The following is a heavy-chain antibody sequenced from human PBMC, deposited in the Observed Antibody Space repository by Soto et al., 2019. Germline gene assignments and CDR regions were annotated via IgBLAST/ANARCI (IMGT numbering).Heavy chain of an antibody. Sequence: QVQLVQSGAEVKKPGSSVKVSCKASGGTVSGYAIIWVRQAPGQGLEWIGGIVPIFGRTNYAQKFQGRVTITADDSTNASYMELGSLRSENTALYYCAGGLRYLQMYNWFDSWGQGTLVTVSS. CDR2: IVPIFGRT. CDR3: AGGLRYLQMYNWFDS. V-gene: IGHV1-69*01. J-gene: IGHJ5*01. D-gene: IGHD3-9*01. CDR1: GGTVSGYA.